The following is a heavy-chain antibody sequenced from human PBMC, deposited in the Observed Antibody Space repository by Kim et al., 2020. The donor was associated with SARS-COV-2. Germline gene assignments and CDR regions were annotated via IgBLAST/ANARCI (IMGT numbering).Heavy chain of an antibody. D-gene: IGHD2-2*01. CDR2: IYYSGST. V-gene: IGHV4-31*03. Sequence: SETLSLTCTVSGGSISSGGYYWSWIRQHPGKGLEWIGYIYYSGSTYYNPSLKSRVTISVDTSKNQFSLKLSSVTAADTAVYYCASGSTSCWRCFDYWGQGTLVTVSS. J-gene: IGHJ4*02. CDR3: ASGSTSCWRCFDY. CDR1: GGSISSGGYY.